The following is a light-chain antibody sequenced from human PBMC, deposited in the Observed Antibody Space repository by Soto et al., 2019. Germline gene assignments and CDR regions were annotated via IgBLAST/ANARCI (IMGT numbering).Light chain of an antibody. CDR2: EDD. CDR3: QSYDTSDLV. CDR1: SGSFAGNS. V-gene: IGLV6-57*04. J-gene: IGLJ2*01. Sequence: NFMLTQPRSVSESPGKTVTISCTRDSGSFAGNSVQWYQQRPGSAPTTVIYEDDQRPSGVPNRFSGSIDSSSRSASLTISGLPAEDEADYYCQSYDTSDLVFGGGTQLTVL.